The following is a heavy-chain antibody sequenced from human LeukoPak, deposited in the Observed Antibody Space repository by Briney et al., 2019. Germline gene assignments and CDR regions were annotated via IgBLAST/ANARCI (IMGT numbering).Heavy chain of an antibody. CDR2: IFHSGST. D-gene: IGHD2-2*02. CDR3: ARSRVETGIVVVPAARPRLYYYYYMDV. Sequence: PSETLSLTCAVSGYSISSGYYWGWIRQPPGKGLEWIGSIFHSGSTYYNPSLKSRVTISVDTSKNQFSLKLSSVTAADTAVYYCARSRVETGIVVVPAARPRLYYYYYMDVWGKGTTVTVSS. J-gene: IGHJ6*03. V-gene: IGHV4-38-2*01. CDR1: GYSISSGYY.